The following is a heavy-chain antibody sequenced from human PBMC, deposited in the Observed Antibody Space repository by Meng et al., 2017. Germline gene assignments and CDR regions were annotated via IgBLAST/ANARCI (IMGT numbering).Heavy chain of an antibody. J-gene: IGHJ6*02. CDR2: IIPIFGTA. D-gene: IGHD2-15*01. CDR3: ARGGTGEPDKAPDIVVVVAATDANNYYYYGMDV. V-gene: IGHV1-69*13. Sequence: SVKVSCKASGGTFSSYAISWVRQAPGQGLEWMGGIIPIFGTANYAQKFQGRVTITADESTSTAYMELSSLRSGDTAVYYCARGGTGEPDKAPDIVVVVAATDANNYYYYGMDVWGQGTTVTVSS. CDR1: GGTFSSYA.